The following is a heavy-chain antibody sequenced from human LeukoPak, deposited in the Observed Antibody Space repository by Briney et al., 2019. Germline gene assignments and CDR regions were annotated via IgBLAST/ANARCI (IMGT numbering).Heavy chain of an antibody. V-gene: IGHV4-39*07. CDR3: ARYCSGVSCYSRALDY. Sequence: SETLSLTCNVSGGSISSATYYWGWIRQPPGKGLEWIGSVYYSGSTYYDPSLKSRVTISVDTSKNQFSLRLSSVTAADTAVYFCARYCSGVSCYSRALDYWGQGTLVTVSS. D-gene: IGHD2-15*01. J-gene: IGHJ4*02. CDR2: VYYSGST. CDR1: GGSISSATYY.